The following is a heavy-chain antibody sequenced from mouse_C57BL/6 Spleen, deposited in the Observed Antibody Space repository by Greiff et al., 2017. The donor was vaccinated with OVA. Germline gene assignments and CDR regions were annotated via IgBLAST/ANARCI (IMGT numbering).Heavy chain of an antibody. Sequence: ESGPGLVKPSQSLSLTCSVTGYSITSGYYWNWIRQFPGNKLEWMGYISYDGSNNYNPSLKNRISITRDTSKNQFFLKLNSVTTEDTATYYCARDLGGSYWGQGTLVTVSA. V-gene: IGHV3-6*01. CDR3: ARDLGGSY. D-gene: IGHD3-3*01. CDR2: ISYDGSN. J-gene: IGHJ3*01. CDR1: GYSITSGYY.